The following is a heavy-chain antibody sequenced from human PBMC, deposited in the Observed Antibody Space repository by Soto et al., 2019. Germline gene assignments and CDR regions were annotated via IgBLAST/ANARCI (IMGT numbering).Heavy chain of an antibody. J-gene: IGHJ4*02. Sequence: GGSLRLSCAASGFTFSSYAMSWVRQAPGKGLEWVSAISGSGGSTYYADSVKGRFTISRDNSKNTLYLQMNSLRAEDTAVYYCAKSGLSSWSNALFYWGQGTLVTVSS. CDR2: ISGSGGST. CDR3: AKSGLSSWSNALFY. D-gene: IGHD6-13*01. CDR1: GFTFSSYA. V-gene: IGHV3-23*01.